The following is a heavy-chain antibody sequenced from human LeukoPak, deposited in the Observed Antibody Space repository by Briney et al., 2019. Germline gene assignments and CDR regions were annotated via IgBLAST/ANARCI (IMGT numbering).Heavy chain of an antibody. Sequence: PGGSLRLSCAASGFTFSTYAMHWVRQAPGKGLEYVSAISSNGGSTYYANSVKGRFTISRDNSKNTLSLQMGSLRAEDMAVYYCARGNGSGAFRTNWFDPWGQGTLVTVSS. CDR2: ISSNGGST. CDR3: ARGNGSGAFRTNWFDP. CDR1: GFTFSTYA. D-gene: IGHD3-10*01. J-gene: IGHJ5*02. V-gene: IGHV3-64*01.